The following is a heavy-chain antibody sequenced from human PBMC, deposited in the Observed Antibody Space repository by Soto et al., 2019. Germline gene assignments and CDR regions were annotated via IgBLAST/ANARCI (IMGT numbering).Heavy chain of an antibody. CDR3: ARARSNYAFNYALDV. CDR2: IIPMFGTT. Sequence: QVQLVQSGAEVKRPGSSVKVSCKASGGTFNSYSVSWVRQAPGQGLEWIGGIIPMFGTTKYAQKFQGRVTITADKSTSMAYMELSRLKSEDMAIFYCARARSNYAFNYALDVWGQGTAVIVSS. V-gene: IGHV1-69*06. CDR1: GGTFNSYS. J-gene: IGHJ6*02. D-gene: IGHD1-26*01.